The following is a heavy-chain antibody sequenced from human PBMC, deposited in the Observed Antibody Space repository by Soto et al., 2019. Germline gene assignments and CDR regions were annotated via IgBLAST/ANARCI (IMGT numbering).Heavy chain of an antibody. V-gene: IGHV1-18*01. CDR2: ISAYSGKT. Sequence: ASVKVSCKTSGYTFTTYGISWVRQAPGQGLEWVGWISAYSGKTHYAQKFQGKVTMTTDTSTNTAYLELRSLRSEDTAVYYCARDRRWYYYDSSSDYYGMDVWGQGTTVTVSS. J-gene: IGHJ6*02. CDR1: GYTFTTYG. D-gene: IGHD3-22*01. CDR3: ARDRRWYYYDSSSDYYGMDV.